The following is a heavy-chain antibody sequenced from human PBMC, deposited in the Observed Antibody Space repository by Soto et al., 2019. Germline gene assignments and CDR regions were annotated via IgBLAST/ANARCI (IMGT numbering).Heavy chain of an antibody. V-gene: IGHV3-74*01. CDR2: INSDGSST. Sequence: EVQLVESGGGLVQPGGSLRLSCAASGFTFSSYWMHWVRQAPGKGLVWVSRINSDGSSTSYADSVKGRFTISRDNAKNTLYLQMNSLRAEDTAVYYCASADYDFWSGKPIDYWGQGTLVTVSS. J-gene: IGHJ4*02. D-gene: IGHD3-3*01. CDR3: ASADYDFWSGKPIDY. CDR1: GFTFSSYW.